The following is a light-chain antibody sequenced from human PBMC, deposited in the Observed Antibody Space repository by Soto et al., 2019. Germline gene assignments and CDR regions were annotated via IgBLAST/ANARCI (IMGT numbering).Light chain of an antibody. CDR3: QQRSDWPIT. CDR2: DVS. V-gene: IGKV3-11*01. J-gene: IGKJ5*01. CDR1: QSVSGY. Sequence: EIVLTQFPATLSLSPGERATLSCRASQSVSGYLAWYQQKPGQAPRLLIYDVSTRATGIPARFSGSGSGTDFTLTITSLEPEDFAVYSCQQRSDWPITFGQGTRLEI.